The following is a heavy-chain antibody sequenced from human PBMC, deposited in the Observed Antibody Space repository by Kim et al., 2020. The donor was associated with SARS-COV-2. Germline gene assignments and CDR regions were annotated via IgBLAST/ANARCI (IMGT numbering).Heavy chain of an antibody. V-gene: IGHV1-2*06. J-gene: IGHJ5*02. CDR3: ARDLKGITIFGVVNPRGWFDP. D-gene: IGHD3-3*01. CDR1: GYTFTGYY. CDR2: INPNSGGT. Sequence: ASVKVSCKASGYTFTGYYMHWVRQAPGQGLEWMGRINPNSGGTNYAQKFQGRVTMTRDTSISTAYMELSRLRSDDTAVYYCARDLKGITIFGVVNPRGWFDPWGQGTLVTVSS.